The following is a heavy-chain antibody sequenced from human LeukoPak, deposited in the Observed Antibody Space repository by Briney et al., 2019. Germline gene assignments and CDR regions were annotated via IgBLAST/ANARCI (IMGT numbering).Heavy chain of an antibody. CDR3: ARYSPVPNI. CDR1: GGSISAISGGPYY. CDR2: IYYSGNT. Sequence: SETLSLTCTVSGGSISAISGGPYYWGWIRQPPGKGLEWIGYIYYSGNTDYNPSLRSRVTISVDTSKNQFSLKLTSVTAADTAVYYCARYSPVPNIWGRGTMVTVSS. V-gene: IGHV4-61*01. D-gene: IGHD2-21*01. J-gene: IGHJ3*01.